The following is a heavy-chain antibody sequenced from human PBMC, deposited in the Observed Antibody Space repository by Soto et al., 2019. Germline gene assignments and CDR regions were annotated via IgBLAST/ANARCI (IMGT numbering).Heavy chain of an antibody. V-gene: IGHV3-11*06. CDR2: IISSSSYT. Sequence: SLGLSFSASGFTFSYYYISWIRQAPGKGLEWVSYIISSSSYTNYADSVKGRLTISRDNAKNSLYLQMNSLRAEDTAVYYCARTPYCSSTSCYRGWFDXWGQGTLLTVSX. CDR3: ARTPYCSSTSCYRGWFDX. CDR1: GFTFSYYY. J-gene: IGHJ5*02. D-gene: IGHD2-2*02.